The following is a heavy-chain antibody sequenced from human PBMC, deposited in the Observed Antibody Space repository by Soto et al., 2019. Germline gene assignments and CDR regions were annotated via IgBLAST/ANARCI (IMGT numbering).Heavy chain of an antibody. CDR1: GLRNTFW. J-gene: IGHJ4*02. Sequence: GGSLRLSCEVSGLRNTFWMSWVRQAPGKGLECVANVKEDGSEKFYVESVKGRFTISRDNAKNSMYLQMNSLRAEDTAIYYCRLGRYSGSWGQGIPVTVSS. CDR2: VKEDGSEK. CDR3: RLGRYSGS. V-gene: IGHV3-7*01. D-gene: IGHD3-16*01.